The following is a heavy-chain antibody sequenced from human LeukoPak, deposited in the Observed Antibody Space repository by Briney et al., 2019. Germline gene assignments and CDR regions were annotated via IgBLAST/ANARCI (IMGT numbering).Heavy chain of an antibody. Sequence: SETLSLTCAVYGGTFSGYYWSWIRQPPGKGLEWIGEINHSGSTNYNPSLKSRVTISVDTSKNQFSLKLSSVTAADTAVYYCVRGRDLLWFGELPPKGFDYWGQGTLVTVSS. D-gene: IGHD3-10*01. V-gene: IGHV4-34*01. CDR2: INHSGST. CDR1: GGTFSGYY. J-gene: IGHJ4*02. CDR3: VRGRDLLWFGELPPKGFDY.